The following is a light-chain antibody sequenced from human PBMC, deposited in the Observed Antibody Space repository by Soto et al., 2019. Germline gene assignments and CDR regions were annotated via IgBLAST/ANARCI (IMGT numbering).Light chain of an antibody. CDR3: QQYNSPS. J-gene: IGKJ4*01. CDR1: QSISSW. CDR2: KAS. V-gene: IGKV1-5*03. Sequence: DIQMTQSPSTLSASVGDRVTITCRASQSISSWLAWYQQKPGKAPKLMIYKASSLESVVPSRFSGSGSGTEFTLTISSLQPDDFANYYCQQYNSPSVGGGTKVEIK.